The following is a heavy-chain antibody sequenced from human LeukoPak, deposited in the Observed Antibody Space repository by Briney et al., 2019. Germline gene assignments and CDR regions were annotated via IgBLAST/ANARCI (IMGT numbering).Heavy chain of an antibody. V-gene: IGHV4-59*08. D-gene: IGHD2-2*01. CDR3: ARVKDTLVVPPDPVTYGMDF. Sequence: SETLSLTRTVPGGSISSYYWRWSWQPPGKGLEWIGYIYYSGSTNYNPSLKSRVTISVDTSKNQFSLKLSSVTAADPAVSYCARVKDTLVVPPDPVTYGMDFWGQGPTVTVSS. CDR1: GGSISSYY. CDR2: IYYSGST. J-gene: IGHJ6*02.